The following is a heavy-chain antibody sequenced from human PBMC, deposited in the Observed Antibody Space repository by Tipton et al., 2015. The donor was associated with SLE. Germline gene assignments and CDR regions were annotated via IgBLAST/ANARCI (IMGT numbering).Heavy chain of an antibody. CDR2: VHYSGST. V-gene: IGHV4-59*01. CDR3: ARLNFLSMTARFSFDY. D-gene: IGHD3-22*01. J-gene: IGHJ4*02. CDR1: GASFSGAY. Sequence: TLSLTCTVSGASFSGAYWSWLRQPPGQGPEWLGHVHYSGSTNYNPPLKSRVTISLETSKSQFSLKLSSVTSADTAVYYCARLNFLSMTARFSFDYWGQGSLVTVSS.